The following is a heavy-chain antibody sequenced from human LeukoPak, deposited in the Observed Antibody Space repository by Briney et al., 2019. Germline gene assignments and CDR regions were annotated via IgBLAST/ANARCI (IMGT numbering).Heavy chain of an antibody. CDR2: IYYSGST. J-gene: IGHJ3*02. CDR1: GGSINSYY. V-gene: IGHV4-59*08. D-gene: IGHD1-7*01. Sequence: PSETLSLTCTVSGGSINSYYWSWIRQPPGKGLEWIGYIYYSGSTNYNPSLKSRATISVDTSKNQFSLKLSSVTAADTAVYYCARHVTGTTNAFDIWGQGTMVTVSS. CDR3: ARHVTGTTNAFDI.